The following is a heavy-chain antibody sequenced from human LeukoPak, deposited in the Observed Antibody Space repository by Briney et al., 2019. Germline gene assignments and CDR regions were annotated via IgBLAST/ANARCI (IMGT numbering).Heavy chain of an antibody. CDR3: TTDIYQ. J-gene: IGHJ4*02. D-gene: IGHD2-2*01. CDR1: GFSFSNAW. CDR2: IRSKTDGGTT. Sequence: PGGSLRLSCAASGFSFSNAWMAWVRQSPGKGLEWVGRIRSKTDGGTTDYGAPVKGRFTISRDDSKNMVFLQMNSLETEDTAVYYCTTDIYQWGQGTLVTVSS. V-gene: IGHV3-15*01.